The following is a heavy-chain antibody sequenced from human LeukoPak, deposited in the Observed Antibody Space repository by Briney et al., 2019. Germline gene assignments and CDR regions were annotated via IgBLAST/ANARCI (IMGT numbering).Heavy chain of an antibody. CDR1: GGSISTYY. V-gene: IGHV4-59*01. Sequence: PSGTLSLTCTVSGGSISTYYWNWIRQPPGKGLEWIGYIYHSGSTNYNPSLQSRVTISVDTSKNQFSLKLSSVTAADTAVYYCASASGHWGQGTLVTVSS. D-gene: IGHD3-10*01. CDR2: IYHSGST. J-gene: IGHJ4*02. CDR3: ASASGH.